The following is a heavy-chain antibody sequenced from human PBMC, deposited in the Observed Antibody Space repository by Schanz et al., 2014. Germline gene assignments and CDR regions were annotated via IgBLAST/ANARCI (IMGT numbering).Heavy chain of an antibody. V-gene: IGHV3-21*01. CDR3: ARDRQQLVGRIGYYYGMDV. CDR2: ISSNSDYI. Sequence: VQLVESGGGVVQPGRSLRLSCAASGFTFSSYGMHWVRQAPGKGLEWVSSISSNSDYIYYSESVKGRFTISRDNAKNTLYLQMNSLRAEDTAVYYCARDRQQLVGRIGYYYGMDVWGQGTTVTVSS. J-gene: IGHJ6*02. D-gene: IGHD6-13*01. CDR1: GFTFSSYG.